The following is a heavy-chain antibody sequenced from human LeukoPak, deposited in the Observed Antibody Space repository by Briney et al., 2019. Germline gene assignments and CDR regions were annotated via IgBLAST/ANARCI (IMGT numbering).Heavy chain of an antibody. CDR2: IYSGGST. V-gene: IGHV3-66*01. Sequence: PGGSLRLSCAASGFTVSSNYMSWVRQAPGKGLEWVSVIYSGGSTYYADSVKGRFTISRDNSKNTLYLQMNSLRAEDTAVYYCARKFLGSRGYYFDYWGQGTLVTVSS. J-gene: IGHJ4*02. CDR1: GFTVSSNY. D-gene: IGHD3-10*01. CDR3: ARKFLGSRGYYFDY.